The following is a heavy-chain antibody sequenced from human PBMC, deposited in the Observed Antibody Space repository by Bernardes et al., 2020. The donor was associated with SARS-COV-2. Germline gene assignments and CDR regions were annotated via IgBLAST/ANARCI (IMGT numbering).Heavy chain of an antibody. Sequence: GGSLRLSCAASGFTFSSYWMSWVRQAPGKGLEWVANIKQDGSEKYYVDSVKGRFTISRDNAKNSLYLQMNSLRAEDTAVYYCAREGDDFWSGGRGWFDPWGQGTLVTVSS. D-gene: IGHD3-3*01. CDR3: AREGDDFWSGGRGWFDP. CDR2: IKQDGSEK. J-gene: IGHJ5*02. CDR1: GFTFSSYW. V-gene: IGHV3-7*01.